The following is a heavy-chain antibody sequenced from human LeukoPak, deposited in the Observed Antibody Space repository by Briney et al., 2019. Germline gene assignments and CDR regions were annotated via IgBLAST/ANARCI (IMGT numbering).Heavy chain of an antibody. CDR1: GFTVSSNY. Sequence: GGSLRLSCAASGFTVSSNYMSWVREAPGKGLEWVSVIYSGGSTYYADSVKGRFTISRDNSKNTLYLQMNSLRAEGTAVYYCARPLPLRGGPSPFDYWGQGTLVTVSS. CDR2: IYSGGST. CDR3: ARPLPLRGGPSPFDY. J-gene: IGHJ4*02. D-gene: IGHD2-15*01. V-gene: IGHV3-66*04.